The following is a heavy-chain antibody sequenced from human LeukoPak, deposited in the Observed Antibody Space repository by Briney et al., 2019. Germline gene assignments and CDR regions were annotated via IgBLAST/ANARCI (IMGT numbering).Heavy chain of an antibody. J-gene: IGHJ6*02. CDR1: GFTFSSYT. Sequence: GGSLRLSCMASGFTFSSYTMSWVRQAPGKGLEWVSAIRDNGGNKFYADSVRGRFTISRDNSKNTMHLEMNSLRAEDTAVYYCAKGAGGSYIHYYGMDVWGQGTTVTVSS. CDR3: AKGAGGSYIHYYGMDV. V-gene: IGHV3-23*01. CDR2: IRDNGGNK. D-gene: IGHD1-26*01.